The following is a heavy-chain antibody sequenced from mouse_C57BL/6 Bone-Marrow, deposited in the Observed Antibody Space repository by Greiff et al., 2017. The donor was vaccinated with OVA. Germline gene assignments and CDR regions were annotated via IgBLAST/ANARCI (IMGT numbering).Heavy chain of an antibody. D-gene: IGHD1-1*01. J-gene: IGHJ1*03. CDR3: AYGSSYVKWYFDV. V-gene: IGHV14-4*01. Sequence: VQLQQSGAELVRPGASVKLSCTASGFNIKDDYMHWVKQRPEQGLEWIGWIVPEHGDTEYASKFQGKATITADTSSNTAYLQLSSLTSEDTAVYYCAYGSSYVKWYFDVWGTGTTVTVSS. CDR1: GFNIKDDY. CDR2: IVPEHGDT.